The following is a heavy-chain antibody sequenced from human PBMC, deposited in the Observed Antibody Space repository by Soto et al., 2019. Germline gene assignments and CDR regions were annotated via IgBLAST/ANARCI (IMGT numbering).Heavy chain of an antibody. CDR3: ARQQAMDY. CDR1: GYTFVNYE. CDR2: MNPHSGDT. J-gene: IGHJ4*02. V-gene: IGHV1-8*01. Sequence: ASVKVSCKASGYTFVNYEINWVRQATGQGLEWLGWMNPHSGDTFYAQNFQGRVTMTRNTSITTAYMELNSLKSEDAAVYYCARQQAMDYWGQGTLVTVSS.